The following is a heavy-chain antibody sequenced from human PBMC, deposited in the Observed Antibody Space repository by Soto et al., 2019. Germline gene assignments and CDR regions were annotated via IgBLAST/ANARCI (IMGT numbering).Heavy chain of an antibody. Sequence: ASVKVSCKASGYTFTSYYMHWVRQAPGQGLEWMGIISPSGGSTSYAQKFQGRVTMTRDTSTSTVYMELSSLRSEDTAVYYCARRGSLGGSYSLRIFYYYGMDVWGQGTTVTVSS. V-gene: IGHV1-46*01. J-gene: IGHJ6*02. CDR3: ARRGSLGGSYSLRIFYYYGMDV. D-gene: IGHD1-26*01. CDR1: GYTFTSYY. CDR2: ISPSGGST.